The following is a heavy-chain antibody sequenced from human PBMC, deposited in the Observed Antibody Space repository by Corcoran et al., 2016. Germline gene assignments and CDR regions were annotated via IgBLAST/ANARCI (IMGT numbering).Heavy chain of an antibody. CDR1: GGSFSGYY. D-gene: IGHD6-13*01. Sequence: QSQQWGAGLLKPSETLSLTCAVYGGSFSGYYWSWIRQPPGKGLEWIGEINHSGSTNYNPSLKSRVTISVDTSKNQFSLKLSSVTAADTAVYYCARVSVGAAVRYWGQGTLFTVSS. CDR3: ARVSVGAAVRY. J-gene: IGHJ4*02. CDR2: INHSGST. V-gene: IGHV4-34*01.